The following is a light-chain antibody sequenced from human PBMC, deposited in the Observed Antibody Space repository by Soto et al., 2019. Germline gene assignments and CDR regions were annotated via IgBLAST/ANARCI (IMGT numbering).Light chain of an antibody. CDR1: FSNIGDNA. J-gene: IGLJ1*01. CDR3: AAWDDSLNAL. CDR2: LND. V-gene: IGLV1-44*01. Sequence: QSVLTQPPSLSATPGQRVNISCSGSFSNIGDNAVNWYQQLPGAAPKLLIYLNDQRPSGVPDRFSGSKSGTSAFLAISGLQSEDEADYYCAAWDDSLNALFGTGTQLTVL.